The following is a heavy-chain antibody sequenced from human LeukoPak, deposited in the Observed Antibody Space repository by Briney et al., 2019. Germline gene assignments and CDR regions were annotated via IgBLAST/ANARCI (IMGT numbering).Heavy chain of an antibody. Sequence: SETLSLTCTVSGGSISSYYWSWIRQPPGKGLEWIGYIYYSGSTNYNPSLKSRVTISVDTSKNQFSLKLSSVTAADTAVYYCATDGTQQNLLWFGEWGQGTLVTVSS. CDR3: ATDGTQQNLLWFGE. CDR2: IYYSGST. D-gene: IGHD3-10*01. V-gene: IGHV4-59*12. CDR1: GGSISSYY. J-gene: IGHJ4*02.